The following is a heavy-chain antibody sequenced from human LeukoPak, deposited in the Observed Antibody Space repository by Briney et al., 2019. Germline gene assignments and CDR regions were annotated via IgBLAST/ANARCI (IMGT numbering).Heavy chain of an antibody. CDR3: ARDGFNDRSGDNDGFDM. V-gene: IGHV3-23*01. D-gene: IGHD1-1*01. CDR1: GFTFSSYA. Sequence: GGSLRLSCAASGFTFSSYAMSWVRQAPGKGLEWVSTISASGGSTYYADSVKGRFTISRDNSKNTLYLQMNSLRADDTAVYYCARDGFNDRSGDNDGFDMWGQGTMVTVSS. CDR2: ISASGGST. J-gene: IGHJ3*02.